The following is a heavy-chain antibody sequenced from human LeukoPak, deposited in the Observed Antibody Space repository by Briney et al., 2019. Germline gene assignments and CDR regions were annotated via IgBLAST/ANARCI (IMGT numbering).Heavy chain of an antibody. CDR3: ARDGDSYYFDY. CDR2: ISYDGSNK. CDR1: GFTFSSYA. J-gene: IGHJ4*02. Sequence: GGSLRLSCAASGFTFSSYAMHWVRQAPGKGLEWVAVISYDGSNKYYADSVKGRFTISRDNSKNMLYLQMNSLRAEDTAVYYCARDGDSYYFDYWGQGTLVTVSS. D-gene: IGHD2-21*02. V-gene: IGHV3-30*04.